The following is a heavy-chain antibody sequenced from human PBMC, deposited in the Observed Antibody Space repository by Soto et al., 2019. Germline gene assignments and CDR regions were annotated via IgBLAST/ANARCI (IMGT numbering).Heavy chain of an antibody. CDR1: GFTFSSYG. Sequence: GGSLILSCAASGFTFSSYGMHWVRQAPGKGLEWVAVISYDGSNKYYADSVKGRFTISRDNSKNTLYLQMNSLRAEDTAVYYCAKDSLDGYNYYFDYWGQGTLVTVSS. CDR2: ISYDGSNK. D-gene: IGHD5-12*01. CDR3: AKDSLDGYNYYFDY. V-gene: IGHV3-30*18. J-gene: IGHJ4*02.